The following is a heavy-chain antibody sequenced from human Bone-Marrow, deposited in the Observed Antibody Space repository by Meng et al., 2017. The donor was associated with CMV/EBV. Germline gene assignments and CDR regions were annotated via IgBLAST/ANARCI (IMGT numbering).Heavy chain of an antibody. CDR3: AKRIADY. V-gene: IGHV3-23*01. CDR1: RFTFSTYW. CDR2: ISGSGGST. Sequence: GESLKISCAASRFTFSTYWMSWVRQAPGKGLEWVSAISGSGGSTYYADSVKGRFTISRDNSKNTLYLQMNSLRAEDTAVYYCAKRIADYWGQGTLVTVSS. J-gene: IGHJ4*02. D-gene: IGHD2-15*01.